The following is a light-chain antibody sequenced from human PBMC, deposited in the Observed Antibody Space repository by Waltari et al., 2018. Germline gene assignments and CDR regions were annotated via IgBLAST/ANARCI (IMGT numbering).Light chain of an antibody. CDR2: GNT. J-gene: IGLJ2*01. CDR3: PSYDSSLGDSV. V-gene: IGLV1-40*01. Sequence: YQQLPGEAPNLRIAGNTNRPSGVPDRVSGSTSATAASLPITGLEAEDEADYYCPSYDSSLGDSVFGGGTKLTVL.